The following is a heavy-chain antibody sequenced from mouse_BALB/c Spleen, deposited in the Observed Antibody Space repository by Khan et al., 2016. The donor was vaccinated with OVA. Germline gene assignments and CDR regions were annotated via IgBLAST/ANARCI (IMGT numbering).Heavy chain of an antibody. J-gene: IGHJ3*01. Sequence: LQQPGSELVRPGASVKVSCKASGYTFTSYWMHWVKQRPGQGLEWIGNIYPGSGKTNCAEKFKSKATMTVDTSSSTAYMQLSSLTFEDSAVYYGTGYDRCPFAYWGQGTLVTVSA. D-gene: IGHD2-14*01. CDR2: IYPGSGKT. CDR3: TGYDRCPFAY. CDR1: GYTFTSYW. V-gene: IGHV1S22*01.